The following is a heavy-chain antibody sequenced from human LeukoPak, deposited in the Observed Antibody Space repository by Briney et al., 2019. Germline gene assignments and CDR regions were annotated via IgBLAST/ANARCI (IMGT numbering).Heavy chain of an antibody. J-gene: IGHJ4*02. D-gene: IGHD6-19*01. CDR3: ARQRVAGTFRIDY. V-gene: IGHV4-39*01. CDR1: GGSISSSSYY. Sequence: SETLSLTCTVSGGSISSSSYYWGWIRQPPGKGLEWIGSIYYSGSTYYNPSLKSRVTISVDTSKNQFSLKLTSVTAADTAVYYCARQRVAGTFRIDYWGQGTLVTVSS. CDR2: IYYSGST.